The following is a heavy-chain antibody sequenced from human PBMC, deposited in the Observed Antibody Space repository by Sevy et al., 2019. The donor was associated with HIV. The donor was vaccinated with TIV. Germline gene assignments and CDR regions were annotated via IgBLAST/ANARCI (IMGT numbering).Heavy chain of an antibody. Sequence: ASVKVSCKASGYTFTAYYIHWLRQAPGQGLEWMGRIHPKSGGTNYAQKFQGRVTMTRDTSISTSFMELTSLRSDDTAVYYCAREDSDDTSAYYYFYYGMDVWGQGTTVTVSS. CDR2: IHPKSGGT. D-gene: IGHD3-22*01. CDR3: AREDSDDTSAYYYFYYGMDV. V-gene: IGHV1-2*06. CDR1: GYTFTAYY. J-gene: IGHJ6*02.